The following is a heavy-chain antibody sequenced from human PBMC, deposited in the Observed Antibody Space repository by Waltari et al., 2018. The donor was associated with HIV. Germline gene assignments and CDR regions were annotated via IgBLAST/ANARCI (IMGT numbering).Heavy chain of an antibody. J-gene: IGHJ4*02. CDR2: IYYDGSKK. V-gene: IGHV3-33*01. D-gene: IGHD5-18*01. CDR1: GFTLKNFA. Sequence: QVQLVESGGGVVQPGRSLRRSCAASGFTLKNFAMNWVRQAPGKGLEWVGNIYYDGSKKFYGDSVRGRFTISRDNSKQILYLQMNSLRVEDTALYYCARDYNYAPDYWGQGTLVVVSS. CDR3: ARDYNYAPDY.